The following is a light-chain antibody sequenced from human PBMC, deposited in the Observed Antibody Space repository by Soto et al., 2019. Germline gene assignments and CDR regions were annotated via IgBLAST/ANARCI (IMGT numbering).Light chain of an antibody. V-gene: IGKV3-11*01. J-gene: IGKJ1*01. CDR1: QSVSNY. CDR3: QQSYSTWT. CDR2: DAS. Sequence: EVVLTQPPTTLSLSTAERATLSCRASQSVSNYLAWFQQKPGQAPRLLIYDASNRATGIPARFSGSGSGTDFTLTISSLQPEDFATYYCQQSYSTWTFGQGTKVDI.